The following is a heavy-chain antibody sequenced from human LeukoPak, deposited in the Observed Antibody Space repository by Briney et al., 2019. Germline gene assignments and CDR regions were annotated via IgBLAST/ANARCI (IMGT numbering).Heavy chain of an antibody. CDR2: ISAYNGNT. J-gene: IGHJ4*02. D-gene: IGHD6-6*01. Sequence: GASVKVSCKASGYTFTGYGISWVRQAPGQGLERMGWISAYNGNTNYAQKLQGRVTITADESTSTAYMELSSLRSEDTAVYYCARGVPYSSSSPPRYWGQGTLVTVSS. CDR3: ARGVPYSSSSPPRY. V-gene: IGHV1-18*01. CDR1: GYTFTGYG.